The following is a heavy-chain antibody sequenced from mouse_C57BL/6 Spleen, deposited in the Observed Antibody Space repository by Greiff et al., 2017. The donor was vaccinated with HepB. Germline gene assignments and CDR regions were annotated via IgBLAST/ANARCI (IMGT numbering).Heavy chain of an antibody. CDR1: GYTFTSYW. D-gene: IGHD2-3*01. Sequence: QVQLQQPGAELVKPGASVKLSCKASGYTFTSYWMHWVKQRPGQGLEWIGMIHPNSGSTNYNEKFKSKATLTVDKSSSTAYMQLSSLTSEDSAVYYCARGLLLLLWYFDVWGTGTTVTVSS. CDR2: IHPNSGST. CDR3: ARGLLLLLWYFDV. J-gene: IGHJ1*03. V-gene: IGHV1-64*01.